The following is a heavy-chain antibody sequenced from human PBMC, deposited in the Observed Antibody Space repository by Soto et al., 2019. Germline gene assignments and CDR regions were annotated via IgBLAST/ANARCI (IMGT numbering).Heavy chain of an antibody. J-gene: IGHJ4*02. CDR3: EKDWGRIEEVGWTD. D-gene: IGHD6-19*01. V-gene: IGHV3-23*01. CDR2: VPYTGAQT. Sequence: EVHLLESGGGLVQPGGSLRLSCKASGFNFSSYAMSWARQAPGKGLEWLATFAVPYTGAQTFYADSVVGRLTISSYDSKNTMYFQLNSPRFEETAAYYCEKDWGRIEEVGWTDWGPGTLVTVSS. CDR1: GFNFSSYA.